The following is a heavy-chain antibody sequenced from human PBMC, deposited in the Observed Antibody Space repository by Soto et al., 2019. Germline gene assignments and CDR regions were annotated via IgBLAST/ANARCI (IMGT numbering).Heavy chain of an antibody. V-gene: IGHV3-7*03. CDR2: IDTDGSRK. CDR3: GSVPVYGNSANGVVV. D-gene: IGHD3-3*01. J-gene: IGHJ6*02. Sequence: PGGSLRLSCAASGFNFNTYWMYWVLQAPGKGLEWVANIDTDGSRKNYVDSVKGRFIISRDNAKNSLFLQMNSLRADDTAVYYCGSVPVYGNSANGVVVWGPGIMMTASS. CDR1: GFNFNTYW.